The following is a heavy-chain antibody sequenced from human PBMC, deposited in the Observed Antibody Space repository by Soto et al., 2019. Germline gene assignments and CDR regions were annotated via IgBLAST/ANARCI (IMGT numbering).Heavy chain of an antibody. CDR3: ARFSAMVRGVIYGRTRVPDDDY. V-gene: IGHV4-31*03. CDR2: IYYSGST. Sequence: PSETLSLTCTVSGGSISSGGYYWSWIRQHPGKGLEWIGYIYYSGSTYYNPSLKSRVTISVDTSKNQFSLKLSSVTAADTAVYYCARFSAMVRGVIYGRTRVPDDDYWGQGTLVTVSS. D-gene: IGHD3-10*01. CDR1: GGSISSGGYY. J-gene: IGHJ4*02.